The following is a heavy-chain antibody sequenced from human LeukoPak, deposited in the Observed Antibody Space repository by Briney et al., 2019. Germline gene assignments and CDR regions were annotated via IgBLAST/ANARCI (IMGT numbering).Heavy chain of an antibody. CDR3: ASPPWV. V-gene: IGHV4-34*01. CDR2: INHGGST. CDR1: GGSFSGYY. D-gene: IGHD7-27*01. Sequence: PSETLSLTCAVNGGSFSGYYWSWIRQPPGKGLEWIGEINHGGSTNYNPSLKSRVTISLDTSKNQFSLKLSSVTAADTAVYYCASPPWVWGQGTLVTVSS. J-gene: IGHJ4*02.